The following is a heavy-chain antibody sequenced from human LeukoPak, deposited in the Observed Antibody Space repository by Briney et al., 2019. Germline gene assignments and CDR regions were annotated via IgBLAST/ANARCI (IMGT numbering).Heavy chain of an antibody. CDR1: GFTFSSYA. J-gene: IGHJ4*02. D-gene: IGHD4-17*01. CDR2: ISYDGSNK. Sequence: GGSLRLSCAASGFTFSSYAMHWVRQAPGKGLECVAVISYDGSNKYYADSVKGRFTISRDNSKNTLYLQMNSLRAEDTAVYYCARGQKYGHPPDYWGQGTLVTVSS. CDR3: ARGQKYGHPPDY. V-gene: IGHV3-30-3*01.